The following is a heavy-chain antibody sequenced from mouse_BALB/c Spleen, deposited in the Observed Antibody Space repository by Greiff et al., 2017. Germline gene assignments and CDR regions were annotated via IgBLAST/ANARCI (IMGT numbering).Heavy chain of an antibody. J-gene: IGHJ4*01. CDR3: ARDHRNYRAAMDY. CDR2: IWAGGST. D-gene: IGHD2-1*01. CDR1: GFSLTSYG. V-gene: IGHV2-9*02. Sequence: VQVVESGPGLVAPSQSLSITCTVSGFSLTSYGVHWVRQPPGEGLEWLGVIWAGGSTNYNSALMSRLSISKDNSKSQVFLKMNSLQTDDTAMYYCARDHRNYRAAMDYWGQGTPVTVSA.